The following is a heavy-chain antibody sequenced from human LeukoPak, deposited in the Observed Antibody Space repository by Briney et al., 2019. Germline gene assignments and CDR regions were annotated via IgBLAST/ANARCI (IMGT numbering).Heavy chain of an antibody. CDR2: IKHDGTKT. J-gene: IGHJ4*02. V-gene: IGHV3-7*01. Sequence: GGSLRLSCAASGFGFGSYWMHWVRQAPGKGLEWVGNIKHDGTKTYYVDSVEGRFTISRDNAKNTLYLQINSLRAEDTAVYYCARTAFYYDSGGYYDYWGQGTLVTVSS. CDR1: GFGFGSYW. D-gene: IGHD3-22*01. CDR3: ARTAFYYDSGGYYDY.